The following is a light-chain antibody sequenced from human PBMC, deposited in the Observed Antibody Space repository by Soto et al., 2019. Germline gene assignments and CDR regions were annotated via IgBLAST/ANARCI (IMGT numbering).Light chain of an antibody. CDR1: QSVSSY. CDR3: QQYNNWPPWP. V-gene: IGKV3-11*01. J-gene: IGKJ1*01. Sequence: EIVLKHSPATLSLSTGERATLSCRASQSVSSYLAWYQQKPGQAPRLLIYESSNRATGIAARFSGSGSGTEFTLTISSLQSEDFAVYYCQQYNNWPPWPFGQGTKVDI. CDR2: ESS.